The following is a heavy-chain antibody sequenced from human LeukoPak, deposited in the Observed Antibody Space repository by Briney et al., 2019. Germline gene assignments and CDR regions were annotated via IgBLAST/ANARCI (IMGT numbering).Heavy chain of an antibody. V-gene: IGHV4-34*01. D-gene: IGHD6-13*01. Sequence: SETLSLTCAVYGGSFSGYYWSWLRQPPGKGLEWTGEINHSGSTNYNPSLKSRVTISVDTSKNQFSLKLSSVTAADTAVYYCARSSSWLRDFDYWGQGTLVTVSS. CDR1: GGSFSGYY. J-gene: IGHJ4*02. CDR3: ARSSSWLRDFDY. CDR2: INHSGST.